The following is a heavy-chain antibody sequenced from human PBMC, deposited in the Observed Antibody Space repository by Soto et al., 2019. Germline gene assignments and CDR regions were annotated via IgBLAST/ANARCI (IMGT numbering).Heavy chain of an antibody. J-gene: IGHJ4*02. D-gene: IGHD6-19*01. CDR3: ARGGSSGWYSFDY. Sequence: QVQLVQSGAEVKKPGSSVKVSCKASGGTFSSYTISWVRQAPGQGLEWMGRIIPILGIANYAQKFQGRVTFTADKSTSTAYMELSSLRSEDTAVYYCARGGSSGWYSFDYWGQGTLVTVPS. CDR2: IIPILGIA. V-gene: IGHV1-69*02. CDR1: GGTFSSYT.